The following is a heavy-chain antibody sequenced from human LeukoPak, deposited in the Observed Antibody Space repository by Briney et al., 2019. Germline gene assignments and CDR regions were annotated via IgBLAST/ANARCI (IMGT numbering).Heavy chain of an antibody. CDR1: GFTFSSYA. CDR2: ISGSGGST. V-gene: IGHV3-23*01. D-gene: IGHD3-22*01. CDR3: AKPGAVYYYDSSGYYFDY. J-gene: IGHJ4*02. Sequence: GGSLRLSCAASGFTFSSYAMSWVRQAPGKGLEWVSAISGSGGSTYYADSVKGRFTISRDNSKNTLYLQMNSLRAEDTAVYYCAKPGAVYYYDSSGYYFDYWGQGTLVTVSS.